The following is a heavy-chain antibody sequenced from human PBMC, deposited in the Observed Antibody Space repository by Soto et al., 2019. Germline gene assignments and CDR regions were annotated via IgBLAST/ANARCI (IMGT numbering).Heavy chain of an antibody. Sequence: PGGSLRLSCAASGFTFSDYYMSWIRQAPGKGLEWVSYISSSGSTVYYADSVKGRFTISRDNAKNSLYLQMNSLRAEDTAVYYCARDLMPRCSGGSCYYYYGMDVWGQGTTVTVSS. V-gene: IGHV3-11*01. CDR3: ARDLMPRCSGGSCYYYYGMDV. CDR1: GFTFSDYY. CDR2: ISSSGSTV. J-gene: IGHJ6*02. D-gene: IGHD2-15*01.